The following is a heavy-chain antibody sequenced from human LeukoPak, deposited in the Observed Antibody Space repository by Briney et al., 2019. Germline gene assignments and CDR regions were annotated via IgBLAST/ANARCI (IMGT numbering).Heavy chain of an antibody. V-gene: IGHV4-59*01. CDR1: GGPISSFY. Sequence: SETLSLTCTVSGGPISSFYWSWIRQPPGKGLEWIGYIYYSGSTNYNHSLKSRVTISVDTSKHQFSLKQSSVTTADTAAYYCERGGYSHGTWGQGTLVTVSS. J-gene: IGHJ5*02. D-gene: IGHD5-18*01. CDR2: IYYSGST. CDR3: ERGGYSHGT.